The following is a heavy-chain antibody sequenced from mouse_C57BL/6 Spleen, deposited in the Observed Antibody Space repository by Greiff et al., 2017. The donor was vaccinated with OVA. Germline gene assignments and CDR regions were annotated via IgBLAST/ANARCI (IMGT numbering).Heavy chain of an antibody. J-gene: IGHJ2*01. D-gene: IGHD4-1*01. CDR2: IRSGSSTI. Sequence: DVKLVESGGGLVKPGGSLKLSCAASGFTFSDYGMHWVRQAPGKGLEWVAYIRSGSSTIYYADTVKGRFTISRDNAKNTLFLQMTSLRSEDTAMYYCARSLTGTFDYWGQGTTLTVSS. CDR3: ARSLTGTFDY. V-gene: IGHV5-17*01. CDR1: GFTFSDYG.